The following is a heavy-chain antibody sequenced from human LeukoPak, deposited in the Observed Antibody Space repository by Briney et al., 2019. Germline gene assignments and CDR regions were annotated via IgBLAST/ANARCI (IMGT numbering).Heavy chain of an antibody. CDR1: GFSFSSFF. V-gene: IGHV3-64*01. D-gene: IGHD6-19*01. CDR2: ISANGGRT. J-gene: IGHJ5*02. Sequence: PGGSLRLSCAASGFSFSSFFMHWVRQAPGKGLEYVSGISANGGRTYYANSVKGRFTISRDNSKNTLYLHLGSLRPEDMAVYYCARGTRFITVAGTSLSFDPWGRGILVIVSS. CDR3: ARGTRFITVAGTSLSFDP.